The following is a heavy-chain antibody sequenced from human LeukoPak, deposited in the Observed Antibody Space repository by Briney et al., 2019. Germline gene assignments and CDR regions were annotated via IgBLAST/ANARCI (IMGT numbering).Heavy chain of an antibody. CDR3: ARVYGSWYGMSYYYYGMDV. J-gene: IGHJ6*01. D-gene: IGHD6-13*01. Sequence: GASVKVSCKASGGTFSSYAISWVRQAPGQGLEWMGGIIPIFGTANYAQKFQGRVTITTDESTSTAYMELRSLRSDDTAVYYCARVYGSWYGMSYYYYGMDV. CDR1: GGTFSSYA. CDR2: IIPIFGTA. V-gene: IGHV1-69*05.